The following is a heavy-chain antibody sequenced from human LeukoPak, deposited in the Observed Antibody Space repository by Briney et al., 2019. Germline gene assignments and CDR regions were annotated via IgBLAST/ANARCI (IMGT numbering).Heavy chain of an antibody. CDR3: ARDRNCYDSSGYSPIFDY. Sequence: ASVKVSCKASGGTSTSYAISWVRQAPGQGLEWMGGIIPIFGAANYAQKFQGRVTITSDESTSTAYMELSSRRSEDTAVYYCARDRNCYDSSGYSPIFDYWGQGTLVTVSS. CDR1: GGTSTSYA. CDR2: IIPIFGAA. J-gene: IGHJ4*02. V-gene: IGHV1-69*13. D-gene: IGHD3-22*01.